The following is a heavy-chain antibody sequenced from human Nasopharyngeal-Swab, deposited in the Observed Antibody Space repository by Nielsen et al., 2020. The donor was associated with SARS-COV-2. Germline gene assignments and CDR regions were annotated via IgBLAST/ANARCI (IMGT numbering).Heavy chain of an antibody. CDR3: AKDHTAVAGTYEGSPNYFDY. D-gene: IGHD6-19*01. V-gene: IGHV3-30*18. J-gene: IGHJ4*02. Sequence: GESLKISCAASGFTFSSYGMHWVRQAPGKGPEWVAVISYDGSNKYYADSVKGRFTISRDNSKNTLYLQMNSLRAEDTAVYYCAKDHTAVAGTYEGSPNYFDYWGQGTLVTVSS. CDR1: GFTFSSYG. CDR2: ISYDGSNK.